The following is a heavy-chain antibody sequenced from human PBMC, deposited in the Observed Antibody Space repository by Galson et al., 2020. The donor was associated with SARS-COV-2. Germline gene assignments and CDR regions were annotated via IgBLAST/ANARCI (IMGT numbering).Heavy chain of an antibody. J-gene: IGHJ3*02. Sequence: SETLSLTCTVSGGSISSYYWSWIRQPPGKGLEWIGYIYYSGSTNYNPSLKSRVTISVDTSKNQFSLKLSSVTAADTAVYYCARDNGYSDAFDIWGQGTMVTVSS. D-gene: IGHD4-17*01. CDR1: GGSISSYY. V-gene: IGHV4-59*01. CDR3: ARDNGYSDAFDI. CDR2: IYYSGST.